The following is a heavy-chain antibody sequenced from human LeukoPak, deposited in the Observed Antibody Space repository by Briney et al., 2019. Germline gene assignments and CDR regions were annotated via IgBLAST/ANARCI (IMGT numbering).Heavy chain of an antibody. CDR2: ISGSGGST. Sequence: PGGSLRLSCAASGFTFSSYAMSWVRQAPGKGLEWVSAISGSGGSTYYADSVKGRFTISRDNSKNTLYLQVNSLRAEDTAVYYCAKGSGYYYGSGSYYNGHYWGQGTLVTVSS. CDR1: GFTFSSYA. V-gene: IGHV3-23*01. D-gene: IGHD3-10*01. CDR3: AKGSGYYYGSGSYYNGHY. J-gene: IGHJ4*02.